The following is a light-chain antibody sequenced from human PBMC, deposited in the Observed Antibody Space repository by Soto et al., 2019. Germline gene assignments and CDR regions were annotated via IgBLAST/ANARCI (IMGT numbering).Light chain of an antibody. CDR2: EGN. V-gene: IGLV2-23*01. CDR1: SSDVGSYSL. J-gene: IGLJ1*01. CDR3: CSYAGSTTFYV. Sequence: QSALTQPASVSGSPGQSITISCTGTSSDVGSYSLASWYQQHPGNAPKLMIYEGNRRPSGVSNRFSGSKSGNTASLTISGLQAEDEADYYCCSYAGSTTFYVFGTGTKLTVL.